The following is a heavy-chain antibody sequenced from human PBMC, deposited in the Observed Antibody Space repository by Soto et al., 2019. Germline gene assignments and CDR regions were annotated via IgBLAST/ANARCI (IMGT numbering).Heavy chain of an antibody. J-gene: IGHJ5*02. V-gene: IGHV1-8*01. Sequence: QVQLVQSGAEVKKPGASVKVSCKASGYTFTSNDINWVRQATGQGLEWMGWMNPNSGKTVYAQKFQVKITRTRNTNLSAAHLDLSSLRSEDTAVYYCARGLLAYCTSGICRSWRFDPWGQGTLVTVSS. D-gene: IGHD2-8*01. CDR1: GYTFTSND. CDR2: MNPNSGKT. CDR3: ARGLLAYCTSGICRSWRFDP.